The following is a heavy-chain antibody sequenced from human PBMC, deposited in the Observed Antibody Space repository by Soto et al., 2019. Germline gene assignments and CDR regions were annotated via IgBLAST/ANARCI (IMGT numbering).Heavy chain of an antibody. CDR3: ARLGGSYDSSGYLPYDAFDI. Sequence: PGESLKISCKGSGYSFTSYWISWVRQMPGKGLEWMGRIDPSDSYTNYSPSFQDHVTISADKSISTAYLQWSSLKASDTAMYYCARLGGSYDSSGYLPYDAFDIWGQGTMVTVSS. CDR1: GYSFTSYW. J-gene: IGHJ3*02. V-gene: IGHV5-10-1*01. CDR2: IDPSDSYT. D-gene: IGHD3-22*01.